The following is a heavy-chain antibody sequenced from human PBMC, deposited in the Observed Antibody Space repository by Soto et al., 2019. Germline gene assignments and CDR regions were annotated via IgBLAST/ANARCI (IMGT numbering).Heavy chain of an antibody. J-gene: IGHJ4*02. CDR1: GFTFRTYG. D-gene: IGHD6-19*01. CDR3: AKEAPGGWHFFDT. Sequence: GGSLRLSCAASGFTFRTYGMHWVRQAPGKGLEWVAFISDDGSQKYYGDSVKGRFTISRDNSKNTLSLRMISLRTEDTSVYYCAKEAPGGWHFFDTWGQGTLVTVSS. CDR2: ISDDGSQK. V-gene: IGHV3-30*18.